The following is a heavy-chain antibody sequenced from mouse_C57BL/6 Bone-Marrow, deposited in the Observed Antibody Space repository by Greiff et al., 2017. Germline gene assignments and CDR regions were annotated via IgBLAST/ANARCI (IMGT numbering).Heavy chain of an antibody. Sequence: QVQLQQSGPELVKPGASVKISCTASGYAFSSSWMNWVKQRPGKGLEWIGRIYPGDGDTNYNGKFKGKATLTADKSSSTAYMQLSSLTSEDSAVYFCSLYGNYGDYWGQGTTLTVSS. V-gene: IGHV1-82*01. D-gene: IGHD2-1*01. CDR3: SLYGNYGDY. CDR1: GYAFSSSW. J-gene: IGHJ2*01. CDR2: IYPGDGDT.